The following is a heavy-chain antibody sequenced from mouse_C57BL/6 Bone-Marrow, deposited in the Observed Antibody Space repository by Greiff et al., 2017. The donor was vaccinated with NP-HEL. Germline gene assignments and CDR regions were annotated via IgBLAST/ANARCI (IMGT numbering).Heavy chain of an antibody. D-gene: IGHD1-1*01. CDR2: ILPGSGST. J-gene: IGHJ3*01. CDR1: GYTFTGYW. Sequence: VQLQQSGAELMKPGASVKLSCKATGYTFTGYWIEWVKQRPGHGLEWIGEILPGSGSTNYNEKFKGKATLTADTSSNTAYMQLSSLTTEDSAIYYCAREEATVVGYWGQGTLVTVSA. CDR3: AREEATVVGY. V-gene: IGHV1-9*01.